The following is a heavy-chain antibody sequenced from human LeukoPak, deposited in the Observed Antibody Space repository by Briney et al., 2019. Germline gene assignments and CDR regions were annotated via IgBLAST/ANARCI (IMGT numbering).Heavy chain of an antibody. D-gene: IGHD1-26*01. CDR1: GFTFSSYA. V-gene: IGHV3-48*01. CDR2: ISSSSSA. J-gene: IGHJ4*02. CDR3: ARDDVGYFDY. Sequence: QPGGSLRLSCAASGFTFSSYAMSWVRQAPGKGLEWISYISSSSSAYYADSVKGRFTISRDNAKNSLYLQMNSLRAEDTAVYYCARDDVGYFDYWGQGTLVTVSS.